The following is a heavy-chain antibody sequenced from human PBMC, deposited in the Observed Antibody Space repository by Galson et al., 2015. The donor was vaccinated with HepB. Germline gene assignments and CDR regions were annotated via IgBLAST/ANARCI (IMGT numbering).Heavy chain of an antibody. Sequence: SLRLSCAGSRFSFSSYAMSWVRQAPGKGLEWVSAISASGSNTYYADSVKGRVTISRDNSDNTLYLQMNSLRAGDTAVYYCAKHGSSWSYYFDYWGQGTLVTVSS. CDR1: RFSFSSYA. D-gene: IGHD6-13*01. CDR2: ISASGSNT. CDR3: AKHGSSWSYYFDY. V-gene: IGHV3-23*01. J-gene: IGHJ4*02.